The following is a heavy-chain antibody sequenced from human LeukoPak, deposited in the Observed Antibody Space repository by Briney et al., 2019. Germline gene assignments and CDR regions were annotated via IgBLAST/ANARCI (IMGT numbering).Heavy chain of an antibody. CDR1: GFTVSSNY. CDR3: ARVTGYYGLDY. V-gene: IGHV3-66*01. J-gene: IGHJ4*02. Sequence: GGSLRLSCAASGFTVSSNYMSWVRQAPGKGLEWVSIIYSGGSTYYADSVKGRFTISRDNSKNTLYLQMNSLRAGDTAVYYCARVTGYYGLDYWGQGTLVTVSS. D-gene: IGHD3-9*01. CDR2: IYSGGST.